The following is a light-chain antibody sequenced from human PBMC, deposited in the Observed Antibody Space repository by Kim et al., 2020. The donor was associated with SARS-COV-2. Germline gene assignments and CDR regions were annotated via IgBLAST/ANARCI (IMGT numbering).Light chain of an antibody. J-gene: IGLJ2*01. CDR1: SLRSYN. Sequence: LCQTVRNTCKRYSLRSYNESWEQQTPGQAPVLVIYGKNNLPSGIPDRFSGSSSGNTASLTITGAQAEDEADYYCNSRDSSGNHLVFGGGTQLTVL. CDR3: NSRDSSGNHLV. CDR2: GKN. V-gene: IGLV3-19*01.